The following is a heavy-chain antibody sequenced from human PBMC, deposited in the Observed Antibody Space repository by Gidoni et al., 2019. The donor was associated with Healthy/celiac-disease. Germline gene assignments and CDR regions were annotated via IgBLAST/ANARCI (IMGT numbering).Heavy chain of an antibody. CDR2: IYYSGST. Sequence: QVQLQESGPGLVKPSETLSLTCTVSGRSISSYYWSWIRQPPGKGLEWIGYIYYSGSTNYNPSLKSRVTISVDTSKNQFSLKLSSVTAADTAVYYCARGLTVTNPFDYWGQGTLVTVSS. D-gene: IGHD4-17*01. CDR1: GRSISSYY. V-gene: IGHV4-59*01. CDR3: ARGLTVTNPFDY. J-gene: IGHJ4*02.